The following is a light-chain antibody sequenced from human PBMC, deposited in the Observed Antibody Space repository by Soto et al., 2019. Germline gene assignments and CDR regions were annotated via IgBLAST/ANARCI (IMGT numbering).Light chain of an antibody. Sequence: QSALTQPASVSGSPGQSIXISCTGTSSDVGSYNLVSWYQQHPGKAPKLMIYEVSKRPSGVSNRFSGSKSGNTASLTISGLQAEDEADYYCCSYAGSSXHVVFGGGTKLTVL. V-gene: IGLV2-23*02. CDR1: SSDVGSYNL. CDR2: EVS. CDR3: CSYAGSSXHVV. J-gene: IGLJ2*01.